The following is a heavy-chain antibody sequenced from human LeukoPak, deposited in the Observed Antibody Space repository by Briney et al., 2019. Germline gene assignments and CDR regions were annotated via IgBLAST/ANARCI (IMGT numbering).Heavy chain of an antibody. CDR1: SGSNSSYY. V-gene: IGHV4-59*01. J-gene: IGHJ6*02. Sequence: SETLSLTCTVSSGSNSSYYWSWIRQRPGKGLEWIGYIYYSGSTNYNPSLKSRVTISVDTSKNQLSLKLSSVTAADTAVYYCARSFLTNWSGYLYGMDVWGQGTTVTVSS. CDR3: ARSFLTNWSGYLYGMDV. CDR2: IYYSGST. D-gene: IGHD3-3*01.